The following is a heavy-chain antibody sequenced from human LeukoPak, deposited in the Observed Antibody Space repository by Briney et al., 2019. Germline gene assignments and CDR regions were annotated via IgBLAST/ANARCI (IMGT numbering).Heavy chain of an antibody. D-gene: IGHD4-11*01. J-gene: IGHJ1*01. CDR1: GGSISSGDYY. Sequence: SETPSLTCTVSGGSISSGDYYWTWIRQTPGKGLEWIGFIYNSQGATYNPSLRSRVIISLDTSKNQFSLQLSFVTAADTAVYYCAGGHYSSPAHWGQGILVTVSS. V-gene: IGHV4-61*08. CDR2: IYNSQGA. CDR3: AGGHYSSPAH.